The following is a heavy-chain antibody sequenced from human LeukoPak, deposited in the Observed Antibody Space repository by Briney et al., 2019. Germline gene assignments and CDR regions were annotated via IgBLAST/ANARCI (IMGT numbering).Heavy chain of an antibody. V-gene: IGHV3-72*01. Sequence: GGSLRLSCAASGFTFSDHYMDWVRQAPGKGLEWVGRTKNKANSYTTEYAASVKGRFTISRDDSKNSLYLQMNSLKTEDTAVYYCASFVVGWGQGTLVTVSS. CDR3: ASFVVG. CDR1: GFTFSDHY. J-gene: IGHJ4*02. CDR2: TKNKANSYTT. D-gene: IGHD2-15*01.